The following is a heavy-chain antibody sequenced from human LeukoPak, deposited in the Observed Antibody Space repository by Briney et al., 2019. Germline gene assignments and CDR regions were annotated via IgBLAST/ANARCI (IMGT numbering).Heavy chain of an antibody. CDR2: IYYSGST. V-gene: IGHV4-59*01. CDR1: GGSISSYY. CDR3: ARADIAMVEPFDY. J-gene: IGHJ4*02. Sequence: PSETLSLTCTVSGGSISSYYWSWIRQPPGKGLEWIGYIYYSGSTNYNPSLKSRVTISVDTSKNQFSRKLSSGTAADTAVDYCARADIAMVEPFDYWGQGTLVTVSS. D-gene: IGHD5-18*01.